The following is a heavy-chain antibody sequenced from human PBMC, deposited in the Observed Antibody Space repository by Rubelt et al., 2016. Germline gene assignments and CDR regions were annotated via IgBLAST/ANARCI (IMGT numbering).Heavy chain of an antibody. J-gene: IGHJ4*02. CDR2: ITISGAST. D-gene: IGHD2-2*01. V-gene: IGHV3-NL1*01. CDR3: ATESVVNFDY. Sequence: VSTITISGASTYYADSVKGRFTISRDNSKNTLYLQMNSLRAEDTAVYYCATESVVNFDYWGQGTLVTVSS.